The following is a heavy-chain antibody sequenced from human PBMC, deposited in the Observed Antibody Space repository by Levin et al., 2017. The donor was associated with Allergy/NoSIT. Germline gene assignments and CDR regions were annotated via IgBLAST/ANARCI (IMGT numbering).Heavy chain of an antibody. CDR1: GGSISSGGYY. CDR3: ARGQVLYCSGGSCFSFDY. D-gene: IGHD2-15*01. V-gene: IGHV4-31*03. J-gene: IGHJ4*02. Sequence: SETLSLTCTVSGGSISSGGYYWSWIRQHPGKGLEWIGYIYYSGSTYYNPSLKSRVTISVDTSKNQFSLKLSSVTAADTAVYYCARGQVLYCSGGSCFSFDYWGQGTLVTVSS. CDR2: IYYSGST.